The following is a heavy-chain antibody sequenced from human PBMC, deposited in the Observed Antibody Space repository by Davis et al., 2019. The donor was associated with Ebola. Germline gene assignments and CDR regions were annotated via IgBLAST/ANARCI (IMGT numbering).Heavy chain of an antibody. CDR2: INHSGST. CDR1: GGSFSGYY. CDR3: ARKSARWENWFDP. D-gene: IGHD6-6*01. Sequence: SETLSLTCAVYGGSFSGYYWSWIRQPPGKGLEWIGEINHSGSTTYNPSLKSRVTISVDTSKNQFSLKLPSVTAADTAVYYCARKSARWENWFDPWGQGTLVTVSS. J-gene: IGHJ5*02. V-gene: IGHV4-34*01.